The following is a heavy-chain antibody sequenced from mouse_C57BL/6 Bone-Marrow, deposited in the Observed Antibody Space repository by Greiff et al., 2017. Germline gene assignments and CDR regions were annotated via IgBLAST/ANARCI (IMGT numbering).Heavy chain of an antibody. CDR1: GFNIKDDS. J-gene: IGHJ3*01. CDR3: TTFSWDAAWCAY. V-gene: IGHV14-4*01. D-gene: IGHD4-1*01. Sequence: EVQLQESGAELVRPGASVKLSCTASGFNIKDDSMPWVKQRPEQGLEWIGWIDPENGATEYASKFQGKATITADTSSNTAYLQLSSLTSEDTAVDYCTTFSWDAAWCAYWGQGTLVTVSA. CDR2: IDPENGAT.